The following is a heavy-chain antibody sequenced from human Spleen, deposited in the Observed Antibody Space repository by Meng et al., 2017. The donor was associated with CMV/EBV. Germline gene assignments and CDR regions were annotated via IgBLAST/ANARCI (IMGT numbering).Heavy chain of an antibody. Sequence: SETLSLTCTVSGGSVSRCSYYWSWIRQPPGKGLEWFGYIYYSGSTNYNPSLKSRVTISVDTSKNQFSLKLSSVTAADTAVYYCARDRPGTYYDFWSGYYTGGGWFDPWGQGTLVTVSS. J-gene: IGHJ5*02. D-gene: IGHD3-3*01. CDR1: GGSVSRCSYY. CDR2: IYYSGST. V-gene: IGHV4-61*01. CDR3: ARDRPGTYYDFWSGYYTGGGWFDP.